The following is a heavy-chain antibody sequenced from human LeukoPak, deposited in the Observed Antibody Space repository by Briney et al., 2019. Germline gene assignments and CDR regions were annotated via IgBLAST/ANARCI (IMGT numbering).Heavy chain of an antibody. Sequence: SETLSLTCTVSGGSISTSSYYWGWIRQPPGKGLEWVGSIYYGGNTFYNPSLKSRVSISVDTSKNQFSLKLSSVTAADTAVYYCARHWFSGSYPYYFDYWGQGTLVTVSS. CDR3: ARHWFSGSYPYYFDY. V-gene: IGHV4-39*01. CDR1: GGSISTSSYY. D-gene: IGHD1-26*01. CDR2: IYYGGNT. J-gene: IGHJ4*02.